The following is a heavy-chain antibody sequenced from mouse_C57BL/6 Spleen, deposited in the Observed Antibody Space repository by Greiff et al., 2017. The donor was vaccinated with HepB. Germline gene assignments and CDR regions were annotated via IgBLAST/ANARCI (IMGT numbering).Heavy chain of an antibody. CDR1: GYTFTSYD. CDR3: APYYYGSEDWYFDV. J-gene: IGHJ1*03. Sequence: QVQLQQSGPELVKPGASVKLSCKASGYTFTSYDINWVKQRPGQGLEWIGWIYPRDGSTKYNEKFKGKATLTVDTSSSTAYMELHSLTSEDSAVYFCAPYYYGSEDWYFDVWGTGTTVTVSS. D-gene: IGHD1-1*01. CDR2: IYPRDGST. V-gene: IGHV1-85*01.